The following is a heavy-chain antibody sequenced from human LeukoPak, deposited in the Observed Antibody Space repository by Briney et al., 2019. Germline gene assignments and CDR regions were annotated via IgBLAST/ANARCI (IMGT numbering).Heavy chain of an antibody. J-gene: IGHJ4*02. CDR1: GFTFSSYE. CDR3: ASLYYDSSGSYLSYLDY. V-gene: IGHV3-48*03. CDR2: ISSSGSTI. Sequence: GGSLRLSCAASGFTFSSYEMNWVRQAPGKGLEWVSYISSSGSTIYYADSVKGRFTISRDNAKNSLYLQMNSLRAEDTAVYYCASLYYDSSGSYLSYLDYWGQGTLVTVSS. D-gene: IGHD3-22*01.